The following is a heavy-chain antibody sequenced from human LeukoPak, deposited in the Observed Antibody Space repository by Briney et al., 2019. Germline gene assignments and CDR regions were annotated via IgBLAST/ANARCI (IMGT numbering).Heavy chain of an antibody. CDR1: GFTVSSNY. V-gene: IGHV3-53*01. J-gene: IGHJ4*02. CDR2: ITSGGNT. Sequence: GGSLRLSCAASGFTVSSNYMNWVRQAPGKGLEWVSVITSGGNTYYADSVKGRFTTSGDNSKNTLYVQMNSLRAEDTAIYYCARGRGYRDYDRPLDYWGQGTLVTVSS. D-gene: IGHD5-12*01. CDR3: ARGRGYRDYDRPLDY.